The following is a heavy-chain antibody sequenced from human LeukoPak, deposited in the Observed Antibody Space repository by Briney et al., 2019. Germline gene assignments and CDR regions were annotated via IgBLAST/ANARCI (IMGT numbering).Heavy chain of an antibody. CDR2: IYPRDGST. CDR1: GYTITGYY. J-gene: IGHJ4*02. Sequence: ASVKVSCKASGYTITGYYLHWVRQAPGQGLEWMGMIYPRDGSTSYAQKFQGRVTVTRDTSTSTVHMELSGLRSEDTAVYYCARDQEAFDYWGQGTLVTVSS. V-gene: IGHV1-46*01. CDR3: ARDQEAFDY.